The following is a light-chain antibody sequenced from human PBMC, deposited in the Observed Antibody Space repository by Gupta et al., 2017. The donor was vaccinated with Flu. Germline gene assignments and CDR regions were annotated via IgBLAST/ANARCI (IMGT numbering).Light chain of an antibody. CDR1: SSNIGSNY. V-gene: IGLV1-47*01. CDR2: RNN. J-gene: IGLJ2*01. CDR3: AAWDDSLSGVV. Sequence: HSVLAPPPSASGTPGQRVTISCSGSSSNIGSNYVYWYQQLPGTAPKLLIYRNNQRPSGVPDRFSGSKSGTSASLAISGLRSEDEADYYCAAWDDSLSGVVFGGGTKLTVL.